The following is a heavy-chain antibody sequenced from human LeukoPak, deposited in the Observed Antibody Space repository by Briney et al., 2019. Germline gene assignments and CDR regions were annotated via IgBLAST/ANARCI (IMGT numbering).Heavy chain of an antibody. J-gene: IGHJ6*03. CDR3: AKTTKYGPSYYYYMDV. CDR2: IYSDNT. Sequence: GGSLRLSCTVSGFTVSSNSMSWVRQAPGKGLEWVSFIYSDNTHYSDSVKGRFTISRDNSKNTLYLQMNSLRAEDTAVYYCAKTTKYGPSYYYYMDVWGKGTTVTISS. CDR1: GFTVSSNS. V-gene: IGHV3-53*01. D-gene: IGHD1-1*01.